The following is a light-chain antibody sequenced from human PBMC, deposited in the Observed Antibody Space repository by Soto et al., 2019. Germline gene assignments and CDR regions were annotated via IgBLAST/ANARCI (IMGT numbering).Light chain of an antibody. V-gene: IGLV2-8*01. J-gene: IGLJ2*01. CDR1: SSDVGGYNY. CDR3: SSYTSNNHVI. Sequence: QSALTQPPSASGSPGQSVTISCTGTSSDVGGYNYVSWYQHHPDKAPKLIIYEVYKRPSGVPDRFSGSKSGNTASLTVSGLQAEDEAEYYCSSYTSNNHVIFCGGTKLTVL. CDR2: EVY.